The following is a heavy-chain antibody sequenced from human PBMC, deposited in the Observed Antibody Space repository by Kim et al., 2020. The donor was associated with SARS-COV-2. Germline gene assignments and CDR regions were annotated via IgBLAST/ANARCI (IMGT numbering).Heavy chain of an antibody. CDR2: INHSGST. J-gene: IGHJ6*03. V-gene: IGHV4-34*01. D-gene: IGHD3-16*01. Sequence: SETLSLTCAVYGGSFSGYYWSWIRQPPGKGLEWIGEINHSGSTNYNPSLKSRVTISVDTSKNQFSLKLSSVTAADTAVYYCARSPGGPDGPRYYMDVWGKGTTVTVSS. CDR3: ARSPGGPDGPRYYMDV. CDR1: GGSFSGYY.